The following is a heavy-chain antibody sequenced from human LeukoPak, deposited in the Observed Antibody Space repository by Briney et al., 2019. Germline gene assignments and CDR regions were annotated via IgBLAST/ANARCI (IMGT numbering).Heavy chain of an antibody. D-gene: IGHD4-11*01. Sequence: GGSLRLSCVASGFTFSSYWMHWVRQDPRKGLVWVSRINGDGRNINYADSVRGRFTISRDNAKNTLYLQMNTLRVEDTAVYYCARDSRAYSKPIGGALDYWGQGTLVTVSS. J-gene: IGHJ4*02. CDR1: GFTFSSYW. CDR3: ARDSRAYSKPIGGALDY. CDR2: INGDGRNI. V-gene: IGHV3-74*01.